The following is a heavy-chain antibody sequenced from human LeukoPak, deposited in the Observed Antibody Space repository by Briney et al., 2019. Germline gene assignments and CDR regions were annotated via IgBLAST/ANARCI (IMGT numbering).Heavy chain of an antibody. CDR1: GFTFSNLA. V-gene: IGHV3-23*01. Sequence: GGSLRLSCVASGFTFSNLAMGWVRQAPGKGLEWVSVISDTGGTTYYADSVKGRFTISRDDSRNTLYLQMNSLRVDDTAVYFCAKDARRYSGWYFFDHWGQGTLVTVST. CDR2: ISDTGGTT. D-gene: IGHD6-19*01. J-gene: IGHJ4*02. CDR3: AKDARRYSGWYFFDH.